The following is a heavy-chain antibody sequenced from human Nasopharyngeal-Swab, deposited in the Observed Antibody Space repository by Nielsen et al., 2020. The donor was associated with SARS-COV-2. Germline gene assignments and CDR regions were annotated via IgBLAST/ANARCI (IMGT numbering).Heavy chain of an antibody. Sequence: GESLKISCAASGLAFSRHGMNWVRQAPGKGLEWVSFISSSGSYIYYADSVKGRFTISRDNAKDSLYLQMNSLRVEDTAVYYCARVQQIYAISLNYYGMDVWGQGTTVTVSS. D-gene: IGHD2-8*01. CDR2: ISSSGSYI. J-gene: IGHJ6*02. CDR3: ARVQQIYAISLNYYGMDV. V-gene: IGHV3-21*04. CDR1: GLAFSRHG.